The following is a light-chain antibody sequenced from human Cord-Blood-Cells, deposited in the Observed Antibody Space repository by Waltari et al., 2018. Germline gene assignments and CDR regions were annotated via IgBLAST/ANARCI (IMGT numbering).Light chain of an antibody. V-gene: IGLV1-40*01. CDR3: QSYDSSLSAV. Sequence: QSVLTQPPSVSGAPGQRVTISCTGSSSHIGAGYDVHWYQQLPGTAPKLLIYGSSNRPAGGPDRFSGSKSGPSASLAITGLQAEDEADYYCQSYDSSLSAVFGGGTKLTVL. CDR1: SSHIGAGYD. J-gene: IGLJ3*02. CDR2: GSS.